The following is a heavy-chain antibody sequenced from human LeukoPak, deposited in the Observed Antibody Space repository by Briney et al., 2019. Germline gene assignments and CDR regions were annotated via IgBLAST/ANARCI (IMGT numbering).Heavy chain of an antibody. D-gene: IGHD2-2*02. CDR2: IKEDGSEI. Sequence: PGGSLRLSCAASGFTFSSCCMSWVRQPPGKGLGWVASIKEDGSEIFYVDSVKGRFTISGDDAKNSLYLQMNSLRAEDTAVYYCARLKCDSSSCYRHFHFWGQGTLVTVSS. V-gene: IGHV3-7*01. CDR3: ARLKCDSSSCYRHFHF. J-gene: IGHJ4*02. CDR1: GFTFSSCC.